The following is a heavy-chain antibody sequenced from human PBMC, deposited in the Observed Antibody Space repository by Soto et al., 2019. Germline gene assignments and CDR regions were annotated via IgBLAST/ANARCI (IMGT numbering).Heavy chain of an antibody. V-gene: IGHV4-34*01. CDR2: INHSGST. CDR3: ASAPPFYDYVWGSYRPDAFDV. CDR1: GGSFSNHY. Sequence: QVQQQQWGAGLLKPSETLSLTCAVYGGSFSNHYWSWIRQPPGKGLEWIGEINHSGSTNYNPSLKTRVTISVDTSKNQFSLKLSSVTAADTAVYYCASAPPFYDYVWGSYRPDAFDVWGQGTMVTVSS. D-gene: IGHD3-16*02. J-gene: IGHJ3*01.